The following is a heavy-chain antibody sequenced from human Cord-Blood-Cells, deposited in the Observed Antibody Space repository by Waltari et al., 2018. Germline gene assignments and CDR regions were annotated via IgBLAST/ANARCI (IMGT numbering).Heavy chain of an antibody. CDR3: AAGEIAEADDY. Sequence: QMQLVQSGPEVKKPGTSVKVSCKASGFTFTSSAVQWVRRAGGQRLEWIGWIVVGSGNTNYERKFQERVTMTRDMPTSTAYMELSSLRSEDTAGYYCAAGEIAEADDYWGQGTLVTVAS. CDR1: GFTFTSSA. V-gene: IGHV1-58*01. J-gene: IGHJ4*02. CDR2: IVVGSGNT. D-gene: IGHD6-19*01.